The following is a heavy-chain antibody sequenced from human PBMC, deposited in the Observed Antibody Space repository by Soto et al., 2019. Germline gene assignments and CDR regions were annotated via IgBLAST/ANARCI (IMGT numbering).Heavy chain of an antibody. CDR3: ARQGAYYDILTGYDLYYYYGMDV. CDR1: GGSISSSSYY. CDR2: IYYSGST. J-gene: IGHJ6*02. D-gene: IGHD3-9*01. V-gene: IGHV4-39*01. Sequence: SETLSLTCTVSGGSISSSSYYWGWIRQPPGKGLEWIGSIYYSGSTYYNPSLKSRVTISVDTSKNQFSLKLSSVTAADTAVYYCARQGAYYDILTGYDLYYYYGMDVWGQGTTVTVSS.